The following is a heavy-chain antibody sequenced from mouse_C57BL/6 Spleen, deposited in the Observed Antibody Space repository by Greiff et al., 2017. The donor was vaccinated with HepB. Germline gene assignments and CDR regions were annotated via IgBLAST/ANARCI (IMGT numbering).Heavy chain of an antibody. CDR2: ISYDGSN. D-gene: IGHD1-1*01. V-gene: IGHV3-6*01. Sequence: EVKLVESGPGLVKPSQSLSLTCSVTGYSITSGYYWNWIRQFPGNKLEWMGYISYDGSNNYNPSLKNRISITRDTSKNQFFLKLNSVTTEDTATYYCARDYYCSRWYFDVWGTRTTVTVSS. CDR3: ARDYYCSRWYFDV. J-gene: IGHJ1*03. CDR1: GYSITSGYY.